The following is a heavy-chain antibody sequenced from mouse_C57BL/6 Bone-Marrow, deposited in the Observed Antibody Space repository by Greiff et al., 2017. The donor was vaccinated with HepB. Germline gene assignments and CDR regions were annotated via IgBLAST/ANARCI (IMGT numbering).Heavy chain of an antibody. J-gene: IGHJ1*03. CDR2: IRNKANGYTT. Sequence: EVQVVESGGGLVQPGGSLSLSCAASGFTFTDYYMSWVRQPPGKALEWLGFIRNKANGYTTEYSASVKGRFTISRDNSQSILYLQMSALRAEDSATYYCARDPRYFDVWGTGTTVTVSS. CDR3: ARDPRYFDV. CDR1: GFTFTDYY. V-gene: IGHV7-3*01.